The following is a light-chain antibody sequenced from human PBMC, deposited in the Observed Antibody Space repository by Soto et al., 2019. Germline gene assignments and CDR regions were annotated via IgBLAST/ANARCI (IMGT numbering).Light chain of an antibody. J-gene: IGLJ2*01. V-gene: IGLV4-69*01. CDR2: LNSDGSH. CDR1: SGHSTYA. Sequence: QPVLTQSPSASASLGASVKLTCTLSSGHSTYAIAWHQQQPEKGPRYLMKLNSDGSHNKGDGIPDRFSGSSSGAERYLTISSLQFEDEADYYCQTGGTGMVFGGGTKVTVL. CDR3: QTGGTGMV.